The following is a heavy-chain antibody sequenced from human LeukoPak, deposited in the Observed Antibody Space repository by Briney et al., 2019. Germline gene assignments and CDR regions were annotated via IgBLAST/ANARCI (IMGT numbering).Heavy chain of an antibody. Sequence: GGSLRLSCAASGFTFSDYNMRWIRQAPGKGLEWVSSISRSGSTKYYADSVKGRFTISRDNAKNSLYLQMNSLRAEDTAVYHCARDSSVYYFSYYFDYWGQGTLVTVSS. CDR1: GFTFSDYN. J-gene: IGHJ4*02. V-gene: IGHV3-11*04. CDR3: ARDSSVYYFSYYFDY. CDR2: ISRSGSTK. D-gene: IGHD3-22*01.